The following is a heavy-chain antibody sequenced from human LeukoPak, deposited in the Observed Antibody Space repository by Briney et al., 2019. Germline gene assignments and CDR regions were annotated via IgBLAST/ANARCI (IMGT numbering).Heavy chain of an antibody. V-gene: IGHV3-53*01. J-gene: IGHJ4*02. CDR2: IYSGGIT. Sequence: GGSLRLSCAASGFTVSSTYMSWVRQAPGAGLEWVSVIYSGGITNYSDSVKGRFTISRDNSKNTLYLQMNSLRAEDTAVYYCARSYAITMIDYYFDYWGQGTLVTVSS. CDR1: GFTVSSTY. CDR3: ARSYAITMIDYYFDY. D-gene: IGHD3-22*01.